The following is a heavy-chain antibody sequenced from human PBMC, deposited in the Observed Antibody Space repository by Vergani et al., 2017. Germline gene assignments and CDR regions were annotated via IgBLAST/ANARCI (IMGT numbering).Heavy chain of an antibody. CDR2: IYSGGST. Sequence: EVQLVESGGGLVQPGGSLRLSCAASGFTVSSNYMSWVRQAPGKGLEWVSVIYSGGSTYYADSVKGRFTISRDNSKNTLYLQMNSLRAEDTAVYYCAREMRYCSSTSCYVSYYYGMDVWGQGP. CDR3: AREMRYCSSTSCYVSYYYGMDV. V-gene: IGHV3-66*02. J-gene: IGHJ6*02. CDR1: GFTVSSNY. D-gene: IGHD2-2*01.